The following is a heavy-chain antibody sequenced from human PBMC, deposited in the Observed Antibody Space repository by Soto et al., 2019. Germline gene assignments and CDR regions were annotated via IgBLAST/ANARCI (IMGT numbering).Heavy chain of an antibody. Sequence: QVQLVQSGAEVQKPGSSVRVSCKASGDTFSRYTVNWVRQAPRQGLEWMGGIIPRFGTTNYAPTLQGRVTITADESTNTVYMELSSLRSEDTALYFCARGRGLYNSGRSQLDYWGQGTLVTVSS. V-gene: IGHV1-69*01. CDR1: GDTFSRYT. D-gene: IGHD1-1*01. J-gene: IGHJ4*02. CDR3: ARGRGLYNSGRSQLDY. CDR2: IIPRFGTT.